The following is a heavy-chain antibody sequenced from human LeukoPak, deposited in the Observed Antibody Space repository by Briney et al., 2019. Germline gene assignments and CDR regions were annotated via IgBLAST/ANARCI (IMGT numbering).Heavy chain of an antibody. CDR1: GFTFDDYG. Sequence: GGSLRLSCAASGFTFDDYGMTWVRQAPGKGLEWVSGISRNGGSSGYADSVKGRFTISRDNAKNTLYLQMNSLSAEDTAMYYCARGHVPGSDRHWDYWGQGSLATVSS. D-gene: IGHD5-12*01. CDR2: ISRNGGSS. CDR3: ARGHVPGSDRHWDY. V-gene: IGHV3-20*04. J-gene: IGHJ4*02.